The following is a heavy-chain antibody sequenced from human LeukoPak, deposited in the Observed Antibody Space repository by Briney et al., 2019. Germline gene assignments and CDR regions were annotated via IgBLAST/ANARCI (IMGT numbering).Heavy chain of an antibody. CDR2: ISGSGGST. V-gene: IGHV3-23*01. D-gene: IGHD6-6*01. CDR3: AKGKEYSSSSGSIDY. J-gene: IGHJ4*02. Sequence: GGSLRLPCAASGFTFSSYAMSWVRQAPGKGLEWVSAISGSGGSTYYADSVKGRFTISRDNSKNTLYLQMNSLRAEDTAVYYCAKGKEYSSSSGSIDYWGQGTLVTVSS. CDR1: GFTFSSYA.